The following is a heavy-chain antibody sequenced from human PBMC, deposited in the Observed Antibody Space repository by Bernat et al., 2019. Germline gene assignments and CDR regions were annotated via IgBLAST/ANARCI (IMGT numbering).Heavy chain of an antibody. CDR3: AKLYYYGSGSSLDY. CDR2: ISGSGGST. D-gene: IGHD3-10*01. V-gene: IGHV3-23*01. CDR1: GFTCSSYA. J-gene: IGHJ4*02. Sequence: EGQGLGSGGGLVQPGGSLRVSCAASGFTCSSYAMSWVRQAPGKGLEWVSAISGSGGSTYYADSVKGRFTISRDNSKNTLYLQMNSLRAEDTAVYYCAKLYYYGSGSSLDYWGQGTLVTVSS.